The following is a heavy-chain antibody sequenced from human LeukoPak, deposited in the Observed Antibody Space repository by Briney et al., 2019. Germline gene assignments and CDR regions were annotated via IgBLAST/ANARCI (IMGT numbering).Heavy chain of an antibody. CDR3: ARGVSAGYYYYYYMDV. CDR1: GGSFSGYY. Sequence: SETLSLTCAVYGGSFSGYYWSWIRQPPGKGLEWIGEINHSGSTNYNPSLKSRVTISVDTSKNQISLKLSSVTAADTAVYYCARGVSAGYYYYYYMDVWGKGTTVTVSS. V-gene: IGHV4-34*01. D-gene: IGHD6-19*01. CDR2: INHSGST. J-gene: IGHJ6*03.